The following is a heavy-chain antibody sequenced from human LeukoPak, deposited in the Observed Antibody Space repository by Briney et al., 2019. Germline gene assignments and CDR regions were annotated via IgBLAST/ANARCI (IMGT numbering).Heavy chain of an antibody. CDR1: GFTFSDYY. J-gene: IGHJ6*03. CDR2: ISSSGSTI. V-gene: IGHV3-11*04. Sequence: NPGGSLRLSCAASGFTFSDYYMSWIRQAPGKGLEWVSYISSSGSTIYYADSVKGRFTISRDNAKNSLYLQMNSLRAEDTAVYYCARGITLERYFDWLWEGDYYYYMDVWGKGTTVTVSS. CDR3: ARGITLERYFDWLWEGDYYYYMDV. D-gene: IGHD3-9*01.